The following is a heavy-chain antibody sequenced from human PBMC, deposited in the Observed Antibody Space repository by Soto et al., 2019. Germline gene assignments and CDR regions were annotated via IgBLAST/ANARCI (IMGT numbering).Heavy chain of an antibody. J-gene: IGHJ6*02. D-gene: IGHD1-1*01. CDR1: GGTFSSHS. CDR2: IIPIFGPA. CDR3: ATGSFTSTGGRIGYHYNAMDV. Sequence: ASVKVSCMSSGGTFSSHSINWVRQAPGQGLEWMGGIIPIFGPANFAKNFQGRVTITADESTTTAYMELSSLTSEDTAVYYCATGSFTSTGGRIGYHYNAMDVWGQGTTVTVSS. V-gene: IGHV1-69*13.